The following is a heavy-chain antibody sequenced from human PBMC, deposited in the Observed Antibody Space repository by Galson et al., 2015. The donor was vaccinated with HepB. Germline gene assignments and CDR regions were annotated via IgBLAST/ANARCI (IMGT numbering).Heavy chain of an antibody. CDR2: ISSNGRTT. Sequence: SLRLSCAVSNFTFSKYAINWVRQAPGKGLEWVSIISSNGRTTFSADSVKGRFTLSRVTSKNTVYLQMNSLRDEDTALYYCAKELRYSTGGSCRTEPFDIWGQGTLVTVSS. V-gene: IGHV3-23*01. CDR1: NFTFSKYA. D-gene: IGHD2-15*01. J-gene: IGHJ3*02. CDR3: AKELRYSTGGSCRTEPFDI.